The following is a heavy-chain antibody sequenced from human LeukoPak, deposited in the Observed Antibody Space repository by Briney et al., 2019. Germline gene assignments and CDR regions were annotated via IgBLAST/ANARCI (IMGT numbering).Heavy chain of an antibody. V-gene: IGHV6-1*01. J-gene: IGHJ4*02. CDR3: GRGGGGYSYGELFDY. D-gene: IGHD5-18*01. Sequence: SQTLSLTCAISGDSVSSNSAAWNWIRQSPSRGLEWLGRTYYRSKWYNDYAVSVKSRITINPDTSKNQFSLQLNSVTPEETGGYYWGRGGGGYSYGELFDYWGQGTLVTVSS. CDR2: TYYRSKWYN. CDR1: GDSVSSNSAA.